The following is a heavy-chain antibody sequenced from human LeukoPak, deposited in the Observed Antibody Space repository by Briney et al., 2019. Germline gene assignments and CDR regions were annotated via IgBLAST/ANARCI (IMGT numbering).Heavy chain of an antibody. D-gene: IGHD4-17*01. CDR2: ISYDGSSK. J-gene: IGHJ4*02. Sequence: SCKASGYTLSNYYMHWVRQAPGKGLEWVSVISYDGSSKYYADSVKGRFTISRDNSKNTLYLQMNSLRAEDTAVFYCAKESQPFGDYLRSLDNWGQGTLVTVSS. V-gene: IGHV3-30*18. CDR1: GYTLSNYY. CDR3: AKESQPFGDYLRSLDN.